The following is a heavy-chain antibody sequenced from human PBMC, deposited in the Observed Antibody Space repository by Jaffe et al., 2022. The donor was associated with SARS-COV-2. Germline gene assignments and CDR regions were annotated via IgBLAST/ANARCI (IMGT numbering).Heavy chain of an antibody. CDR3: TTDEGRYWPFDY. V-gene: IGHV3-15*01. D-gene: IGHD3-10*01. Sequence: EVQLVESGGGLVKPGGSLRLSCAASGFTFSNAWMSWVRQAPGKGLEWVGRIKSKTDGGTTDYAAPVKGRFTISRDDSKNTLYLQMNSLKTEDTAVYYCTTDEGRYWPFDYWGQGTLVTVSS. CDR2: IKSKTDGGTT. J-gene: IGHJ4*02. CDR1: GFTFSNAW.